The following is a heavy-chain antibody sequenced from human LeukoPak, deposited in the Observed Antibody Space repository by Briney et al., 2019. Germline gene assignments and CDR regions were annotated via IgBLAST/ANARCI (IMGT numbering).Heavy chain of an antibody. CDR2: IYSGGST. V-gene: IGHV3-66*01. Sequence: GGSLRLSCAASGFTVSSNYMSWVRQAPGKGLEWVSVIYSGGSTYYADSVKGRFTISRDNSKNTLYLQMNSLRAEDTAVYYCERDEGSYYDSSGSDYWGGGPLVIVSS. CDR3: ERDEGSYYDSSGSDY. J-gene: IGHJ4*02. CDR1: GFTVSSNY. D-gene: IGHD3-22*01.